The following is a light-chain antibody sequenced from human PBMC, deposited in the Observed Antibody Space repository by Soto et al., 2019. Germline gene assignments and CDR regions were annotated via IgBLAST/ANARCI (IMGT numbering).Light chain of an antibody. J-gene: IGKJ1*01. Sequence: EIVMTQSPATLSVSPGERATLSCRASQSVSSNLAWYQQKPGQAPRLLIYAASTRATGVSAKFSGSGSETEFTLTISSLQSEDSAVYYCQQYNNWPPWTFGQGTKVEIK. V-gene: IGKV3-15*01. CDR2: AAS. CDR1: QSVSSN. CDR3: QQYNNWPPWT.